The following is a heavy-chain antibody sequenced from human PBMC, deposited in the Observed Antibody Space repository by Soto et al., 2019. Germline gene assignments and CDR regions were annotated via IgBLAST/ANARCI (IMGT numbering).Heavy chain of an antibody. J-gene: IGHJ4*02. CDR2: INTDGSST. D-gene: IGHD3-3*01. V-gene: IGHV3-74*01. CDR1: GFSFSSKW. CDR3: AREDFGVFSVAYFDY. Sequence: EVQLVESGGGLVQPGGSLRLSCVASGFSFSSKWMHWVRHAPGKGLVWVSRINTDGSSTSHADFVKGRFTISRDNAKNTLYLQMNSLRTEDTAVYYGAREDFGVFSVAYFDYWGQGTLVTVSS.